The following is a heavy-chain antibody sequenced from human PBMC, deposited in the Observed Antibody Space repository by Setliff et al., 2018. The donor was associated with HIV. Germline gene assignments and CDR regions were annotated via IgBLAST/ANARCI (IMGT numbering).Heavy chain of an antibody. J-gene: IGHJ4*02. D-gene: IGHD2-8*02. CDR1: GGSINSRSYY. Sequence: PSETLSLTCTVSGGSINSRSYYWAWIRQPPGKGLEWVASIYFSGTPYYNPSLKNRVTISVDTSKNQFSLKLSSVTAADTAVYYRARRGMWSYETGGNPTATFDYWGQGVLVTVSS. CDR2: IYFSGTP. CDR3: ARRGMWSYETGGNPTATFDY. V-gene: IGHV4-39*01.